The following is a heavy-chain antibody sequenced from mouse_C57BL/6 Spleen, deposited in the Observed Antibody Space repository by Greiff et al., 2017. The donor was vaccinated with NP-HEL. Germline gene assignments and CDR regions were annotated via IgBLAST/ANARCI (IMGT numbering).Heavy chain of an antibody. Sequence: VQGVESGAELVRPGASVTLSCKASGYTFTDYEMHWVKQTPVHGLEWIGAIDPETGGTAYNQKFKGKAILTADKSSSTAYMELRSLTSEDSAVYYCTRRDYYGSPWGTGTTVTVSS. CDR3: TRRDYYGSP. D-gene: IGHD1-1*01. J-gene: IGHJ1*03. CDR2: IDPETGGT. CDR1: GYTFTDYE. V-gene: IGHV1-15*01.